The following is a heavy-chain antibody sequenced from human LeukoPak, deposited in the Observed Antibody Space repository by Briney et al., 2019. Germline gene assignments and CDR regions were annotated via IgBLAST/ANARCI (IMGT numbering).Heavy chain of an antibody. D-gene: IGHD6-13*01. Sequence: GGSLRLSCAASGFTFSSYAMSWVRQAPGKGLEWVSAISGSGGSTYYADSVKGRFTISRDNSKNTLYLQVNSLRAEDTAVYYCAKVLARIAAAADFDYWGQGTLVTVSS. J-gene: IGHJ4*02. CDR1: GFTFSSYA. CDR3: AKVLARIAAAADFDY. V-gene: IGHV3-23*01. CDR2: ISGSGGST.